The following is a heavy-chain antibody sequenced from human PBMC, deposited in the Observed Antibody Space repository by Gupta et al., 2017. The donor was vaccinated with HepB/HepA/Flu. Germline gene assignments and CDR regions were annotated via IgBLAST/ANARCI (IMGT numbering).Heavy chain of an antibody. CDR2: IYYSGST. CDR3: ARAGGATHLFDY. J-gene: IGHJ4*02. CDR1: GGSISSYY. Sequence: QVQLQESGPGLVKPSETLSLTCTVSGGSISSYYWSWIRQPPGKGLEWIGYIYYSGSTNYNPALKSRVTISVDTSKNQFSLKLSSVTAADTAVYYCARAGGATHLFDYWGQGTLVTVSS. V-gene: IGHV4-59*01. D-gene: IGHD1-26*01.